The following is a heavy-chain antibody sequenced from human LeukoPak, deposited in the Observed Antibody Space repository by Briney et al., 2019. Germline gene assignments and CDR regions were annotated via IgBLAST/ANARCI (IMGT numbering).Heavy chain of an antibody. J-gene: IGHJ5*02. V-gene: IGHV1-2*04. CDR3: ARGKVAGGVQDGWFDP. CDR1: GYTFTGYY. CDR2: INPNRGGT. Sequence: ASVKVSCKASGYTFTGYYMHWVRQAPGQGLEWMGWINPNRGGTNYAQKFQGWVTMTRDTSISTAYMELSRLRSDDTAVYYCARGKVAGGVQDGWFDPWGQGTLVTVSS. D-gene: IGHD1-26*01.